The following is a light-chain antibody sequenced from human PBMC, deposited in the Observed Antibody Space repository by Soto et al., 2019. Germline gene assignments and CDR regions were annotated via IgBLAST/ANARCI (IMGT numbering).Light chain of an antibody. Sequence: EVVLTQSPGTLSLSPGERVTLSCRASQSVSSNYLAWYQHKPGQAPRLLIFGASNRATGIPDRFSGSGSGTDFTLTISGLEPEDFAVYYCQQYSGLTLTFCGGTKLDI. CDR2: GAS. CDR1: QSVSSNY. CDR3: QQYSGLTLT. J-gene: IGKJ4*01. V-gene: IGKV3-20*01.